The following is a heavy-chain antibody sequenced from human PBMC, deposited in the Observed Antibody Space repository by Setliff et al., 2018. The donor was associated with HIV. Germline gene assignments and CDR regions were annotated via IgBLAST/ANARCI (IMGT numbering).Heavy chain of an antibody. D-gene: IGHD5-18*01. CDR2: IYYRGSA. CDR1: GGSISSSSYY. V-gene: IGHV4-39*07. CDR3: ARDVCVDTPMVLGY. Sequence: SETLSLTCTVSGGSISSSSYYWGWIRQPPGKGLEWIGSIYYRGSAYYNPSLKSRVTISLDTSKNQFSLKLSSVTAADTAVYYCARDVCVDTPMVLGYWGQGTPVTVSS. J-gene: IGHJ4*02.